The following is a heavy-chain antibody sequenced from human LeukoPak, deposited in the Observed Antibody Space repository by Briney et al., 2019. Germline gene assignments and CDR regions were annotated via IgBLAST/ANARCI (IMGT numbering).Heavy chain of an antibody. D-gene: IGHD1-7*01. CDR3: ARETRDSNWNSVAYLDH. CDR1: GGTFSGNS. J-gene: IGHJ4*02. Sequence: SVKVSCKASGGTFSGNSITWVRQAPGQGLEWMGRFIPILNTTNYAQDFQGRVTLTADKSTSTAYMELMSPGSEDTAVYYCARETRDSNWNSVAYLDHWGQGTLATVSS. CDR2: FIPILNTT. V-gene: IGHV1-69*08.